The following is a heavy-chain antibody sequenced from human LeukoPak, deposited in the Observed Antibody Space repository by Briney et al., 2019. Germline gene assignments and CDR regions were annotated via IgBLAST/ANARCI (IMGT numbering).Heavy chain of an antibody. CDR2: INHSGST. V-gene: IGHV4-34*01. J-gene: IGHJ5*02. Sequence: SETLSLTCAVYGGSFSGYYWSWIRQPPGKGLEWIGEINHSGSTNYNPSLKSRVTISVDTSKNQFSLKLSSVTAADTAVYYCARRKTSIAARRLGWFDPWGQGTLVAVSS. CDR3: ARRKTSIAARRLGWFDP. CDR1: GGSFSGYY. D-gene: IGHD6-6*01.